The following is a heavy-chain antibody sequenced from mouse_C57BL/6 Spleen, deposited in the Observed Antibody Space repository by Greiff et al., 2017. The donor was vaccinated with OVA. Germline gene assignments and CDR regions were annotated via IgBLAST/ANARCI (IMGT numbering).Heavy chain of an antibody. Sequence: QVQLQQSGAELMKPGASVKLSCKATGYTFTGSWIEWVKQRPGHGLEWIGEILPGSGSTNYNEKFKGKATFTADTSSNTAYMQLSSLTTEDSAIYYCASITTVVADAMDYWGQGTSVTVSS. CDR3: ASITTVVADAMDY. CDR2: ILPGSGST. D-gene: IGHD1-1*01. V-gene: IGHV1-9*01. CDR1: GYTFTGSW. J-gene: IGHJ4*01.